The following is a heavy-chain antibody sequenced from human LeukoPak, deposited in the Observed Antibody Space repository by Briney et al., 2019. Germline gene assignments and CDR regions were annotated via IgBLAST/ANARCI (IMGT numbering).Heavy chain of an antibody. V-gene: IGHV3-30-3*01. CDR2: ISYDGSNK. Sequence: GRSLRLSCAASGFTFSSFAMHWVRQAPGKGLEWVAVISYDGSNKYFADSVRGRFTISRDNSKNTLYLQMNSLRAEDTAVYYRARPGYGLGPGYFYGLDVWGQGTTVTVS. D-gene: IGHD3-10*01. CDR1: GFTFSSFA. J-gene: IGHJ6*02. CDR3: ARPGYGLGPGYFYGLDV.